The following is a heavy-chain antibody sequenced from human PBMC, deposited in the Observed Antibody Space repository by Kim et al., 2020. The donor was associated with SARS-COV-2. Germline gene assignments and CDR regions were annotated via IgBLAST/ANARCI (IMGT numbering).Heavy chain of an antibody. CDR2: IDPGDSYT. CDR3: ARHVREGILLDTFDV. CDR1: GYSFADHW. V-gene: IGHV5-10-1*01. J-gene: IGHJ3*01. Sequence: GESLKISCRGSGYSFADHWITWVRQMPGKGLEWVGMIDPGDSYTKYNPSVQAHVTMSADKSSRIVSLQWSSLKASDTGMYYCARHVREGILLDTFDVWGQGTVVTVSS. D-gene: IGHD3-3*01.